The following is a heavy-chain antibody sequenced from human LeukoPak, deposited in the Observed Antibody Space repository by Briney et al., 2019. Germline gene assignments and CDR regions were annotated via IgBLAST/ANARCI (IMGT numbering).Heavy chain of an antibody. J-gene: IGHJ4*02. D-gene: IGHD3-3*01. V-gene: IGHV1-69*04. CDR3: ARGGVSRSGNHPLFDY. Sequence: ASVKVSCKASGGTFSSYAISWVRQAPGQGLEWMGRIIPILGIANYAQKFQGRVTITADKSTSTAYMELSSLRSEDTAVYYCARGGVSRSGNHPLFDYWGQGSLVTVSS. CDR2: IIPILGIA. CDR1: GGTFSSYA.